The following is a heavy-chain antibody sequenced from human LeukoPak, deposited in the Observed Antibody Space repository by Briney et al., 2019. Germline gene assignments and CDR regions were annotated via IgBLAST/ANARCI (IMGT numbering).Heavy chain of an antibody. Sequence: GESLKISCKASGYSLNDYWIGWVRQMPGKGLEWIAIIYPGDSGVRYSPSFRGQVTISVDKSISTAYLQWSSLRASDTAMYFCARRPSYYFDFWGLGVLVTVSS. D-gene: IGHD7-27*01. CDR1: GYSLNDYW. J-gene: IGHJ4*02. CDR3: ARRPSYYFDF. V-gene: IGHV5-51*01. CDR2: IYPGDSGV.